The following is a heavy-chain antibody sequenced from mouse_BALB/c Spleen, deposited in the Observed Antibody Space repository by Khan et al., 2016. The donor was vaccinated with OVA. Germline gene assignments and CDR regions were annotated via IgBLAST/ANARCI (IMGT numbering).Heavy chain of an antibody. J-gene: IGHJ4*01. V-gene: IGHV9-3-1*01. Sequence: QIQLVQSGPEVKKPGETVKISCKASGHTFTKFGMNWVKQAPGKGLKWMGWINTYPGEPTYADDFNGRFAFSLETSASTAYLQITNLKNEDTATYFCARPPYFSYVLDNWGQGTSGTVSS. CDR1: GHTFTKFG. CDR3: ARPPYFSYVLDN. D-gene: IGHD2-10*01. CDR2: INTYPGEP.